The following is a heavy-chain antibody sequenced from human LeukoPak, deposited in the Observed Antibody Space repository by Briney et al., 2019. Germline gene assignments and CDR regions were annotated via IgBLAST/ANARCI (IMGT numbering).Heavy chain of an antibody. V-gene: IGHV3-73*01. Sequence: GGSLRLSCAASGFTFSGSPILWVRQAPGKGLEWVGRIRSKADNYATAYAASVQGRCTISRDDSKSTAYLQLNSLKTEDTAVYYCTQSNYWGQGALVTVSS. CDR1: GFTFSGSP. J-gene: IGHJ4*02. CDR3: TQSNY. CDR2: IRSKADNYAT.